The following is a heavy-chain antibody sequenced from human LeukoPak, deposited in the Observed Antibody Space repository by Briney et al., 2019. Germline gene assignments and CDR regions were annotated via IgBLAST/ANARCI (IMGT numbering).Heavy chain of an antibody. V-gene: IGHV3-21*01. Sequence: GGSLRLSCAASGFTFSSYSMNWVRQAPGKGLEWVSSISSSSSYIYYADSVKGRFTISRDNAKNSLYLQMNSLRAEDTAVYYCARARLYRSSTSCYEAGDDYWGQGTLVTVSS. CDR1: GFTFSSYS. J-gene: IGHJ4*02. CDR2: ISSSSSYI. CDR3: ARARLYRSSTSCYEAGDDY. D-gene: IGHD2-2*01.